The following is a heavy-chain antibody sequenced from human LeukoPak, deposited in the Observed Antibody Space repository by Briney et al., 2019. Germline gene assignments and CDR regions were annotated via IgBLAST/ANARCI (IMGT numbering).Heavy chain of an antibody. CDR2: IYYSGSS. Sequence: PSETLSLTCTVSGGSISSSSYYWGWIRQPPGQGLEWIVSIYYSGSSYYNPFLKSRITIYVDTSKNQFSLKLSSVTAADTAVYYCARHRYSSVEHWGQGTLVTVSS. J-gene: IGHJ4*02. D-gene: IGHD6-25*01. CDR1: GGSISSSSYY. CDR3: ARHRYSSVEH. V-gene: IGHV4-39*01.